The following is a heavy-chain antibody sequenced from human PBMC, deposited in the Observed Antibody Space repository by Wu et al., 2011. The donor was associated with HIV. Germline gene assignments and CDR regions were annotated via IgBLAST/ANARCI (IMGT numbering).Heavy chain of an antibody. CDR1: EYTLTDLS. V-gene: IGHV1-24*01. J-gene: IGHJ4*02. CDR3: ATAPPDY. CDR2: VDPEDGET. Sequence: QVQMVQSGAEVKKPGASVKVSCKVSEYTLTDLSMHWVRQAPGRGLEWMGLVDPEDGETIYAEKFQGRVTITADTSTDTAYMELSSLRSEDTAVYYCATAPPDYWGQGTLVTVSS.